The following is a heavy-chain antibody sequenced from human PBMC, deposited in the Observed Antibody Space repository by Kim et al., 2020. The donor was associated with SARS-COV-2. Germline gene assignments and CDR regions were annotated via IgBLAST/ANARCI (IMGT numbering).Heavy chain of an antibody. D-gene: IGHD3-3*01. CDR2: INHSGST. J-gene: IGHJ6*03. CDR1: GGSFSGYY. V-gene: IGHV4-34*01. Sequence: SETLSLTRAVYGGSFSGYYWSWIRQPPGKGLEWIGEINHSGSTNYNPSLKSRVTISVDTSKNQFSLKLSSVTAADTAVYYCPRGPHTYDFWSGYPRYYY. CDR3: PRGPHTYDFWSGYPRYYY.